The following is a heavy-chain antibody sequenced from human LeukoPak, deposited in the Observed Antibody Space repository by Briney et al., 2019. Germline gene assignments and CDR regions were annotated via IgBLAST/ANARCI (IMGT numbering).Heavy chain of an antibody. CDR1: GFTFNTFA. Sequence: GGSLRLSCVASGFTFNTFAMIWVRQPPGKGLEWVSSIFQGGGEIHYADSVRGRFTISRDNSKNTLFLQMNSLRAEDTAVYYCARGPSGYHNTGGQGTLVTVSS. J-gene: IGHJ4*02. V-gene: IGHV3-23*01. CDR3: ARGPSGYHNT. D-gene: IGHD5-12*01. CDR2: IFQGGGEI.